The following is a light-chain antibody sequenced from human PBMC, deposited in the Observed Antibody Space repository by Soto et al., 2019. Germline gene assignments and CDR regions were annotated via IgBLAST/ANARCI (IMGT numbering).Light chain of an antibody. J-gene: IGKJ5*01. CDR3: QQRQYWPPIT. Sequence: EIVFTESPCTLAVSPGERANLSCRASQSVSSYLARYQQKPGQAPRLLIYDASNRATGIPARFSGSGSGTDFTLTISTLEPEDFAVYYCQQRQYWPPITFGQGTRLEIK. V-gene: IGKV3-11*01. CDR1: QSVSSY. CDR2: DAS.